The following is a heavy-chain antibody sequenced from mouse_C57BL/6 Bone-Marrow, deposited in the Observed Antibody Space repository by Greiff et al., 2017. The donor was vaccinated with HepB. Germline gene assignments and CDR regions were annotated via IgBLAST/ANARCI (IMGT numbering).Heavy chain of an antibody. Sequence: DVMLVESGGGLVKPGGSLKLSCAASGFTFSDYGMHWVRQAPEKGLEWVAYISSGSSTIYYADTVKGRFTISRDNAKNTLFLQMTSLRSEDTAMYYCARRELYGSSYGYWGQGTTLTVSS. V-gene: IGHV5-17*01. J-gene: IGHJ2*01. CDR3: ARRELYGSSYGY. D-gene: IGHD1-1*01. CDR1: GFTFSDYG. CDR2: ISSGSSTI.